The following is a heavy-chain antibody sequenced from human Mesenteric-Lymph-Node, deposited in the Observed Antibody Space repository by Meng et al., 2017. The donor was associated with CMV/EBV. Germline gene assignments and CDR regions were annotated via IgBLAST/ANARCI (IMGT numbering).Heavy chain of an antibody. CDR3: ARHQRWLKSEGGFNY. V-gene: IGHV4-34*01. D-gene: IGHD4-23*01. CDR2: INHSGST. Sequence: QVPIPECXAGLXXPAXPLSLXXPVXGGSFXXXYWSWIRQPPGKXLEWIGEINHSGSTNYNPSLKSRVTISVDTSKNQFSLKLSSVTAADTAVYYCARHQRWLKSEGGFNYWGQGTLXTVSS. J-gene: IGHJ4*02. CDR1: GGSFXXXY.